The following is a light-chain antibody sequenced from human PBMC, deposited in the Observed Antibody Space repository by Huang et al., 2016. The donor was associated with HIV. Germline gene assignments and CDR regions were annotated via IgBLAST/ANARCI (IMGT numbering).Light chain of an antibody. CDR2: DAS. Sequence: EIVMTQSPATLSVSPGERASLACRASQSVRGNIAWYPQKPGQAPRLLIFDASTRDACVPARCTGSESGAEFTLTISSLQSEDSAVYYCQYYNNWPPRGTFGQGTKVEIK. CDR3: QYYNNWPPRGT. V-gene: IGKV3-15*01. CDR1: QSVRGN. J-gene: IGKJ1*01.